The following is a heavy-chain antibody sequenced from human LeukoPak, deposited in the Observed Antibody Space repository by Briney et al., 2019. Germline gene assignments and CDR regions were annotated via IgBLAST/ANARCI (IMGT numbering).Heavy chain of an antibody. CDR2: IYPGDSDT. Sequence: GESPLICCMGSGYSFTSYWIGWVRQMPGKGLDWMGIIYPGDSDTRYSPSFERQVTLSADKSISTAYLQWSSLKASDTAMYYCWRLRRGYIAYWARRTLLTVSS. CDR3: WRLRRGYIAY. D-gene: IGHD1-14*01. V-gene: IGHV5-51*01. CDR1: GYSFTSYW. J-gene: IGHJ4*02.